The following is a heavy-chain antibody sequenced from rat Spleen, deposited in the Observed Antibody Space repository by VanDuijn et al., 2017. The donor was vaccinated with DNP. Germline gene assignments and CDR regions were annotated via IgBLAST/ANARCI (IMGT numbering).Heavy chain of an antibody. CDR2: ISYSGST. J-gene: IGHJ2*01. CDR1: GYSITANY. D-gene: IGHD1-11*01. CDR3: ARYRTTVKGGYGYYFDY. Sequence: EVQLQESGPGLVKPSQSLSLTCSVTGYSITANYWAWIRKFPGNKMEWMGYISYSGSTTYNPSLKSRISVTRDTSKKQFFLKLKSVTTEDTATNYCARYRTTVKGGYGYYFDYWGQGVMVTVSS. V-gene: IGHV3-1*01.